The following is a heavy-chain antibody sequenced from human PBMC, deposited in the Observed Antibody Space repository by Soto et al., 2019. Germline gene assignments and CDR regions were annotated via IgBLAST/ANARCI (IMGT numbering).Heavy chain of an antibody. V-gene: IGHV1-69*06. J-gene: IGHJ3*01. CDR2: IIPIFGTA. CDR1: GGTFSSYA. D-gene: IGHD6-19*01. CDR3: ARVGYSSNAFDL. Sequence: QVQLVHSGAEVKKPGSSVKVSCKASGGTFSSYAISWVRPAPGQGLEWMGGIIPIFGTANYAQKFQGRVTITADKSTSTAYMELSSLRSEDTAVYYCARVGYSSNAFDLWGQGTMVTVSS.